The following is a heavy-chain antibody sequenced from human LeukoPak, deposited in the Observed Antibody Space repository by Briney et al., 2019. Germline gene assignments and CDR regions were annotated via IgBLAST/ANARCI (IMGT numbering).Heavy chain of an antibody. CDR2: IIPSDGST. CDR1: GYSFTRYF. V-gene: IGHV1-46*01. Sequence: ASVKVSCKASGYSFTRYFIHWVRQAPGQGLEWMGIIIPSDGSTSYAQRFQGRVTMTRDTSTSTVYMELSSLRSEDTAVYYCARLRRYGGNWAFDYWGQGTLVTVSS. J-gene: IGHJ4*02. CDR3: ARLRRYGGNWAFDY. D-gene: IGHD4-23*01.